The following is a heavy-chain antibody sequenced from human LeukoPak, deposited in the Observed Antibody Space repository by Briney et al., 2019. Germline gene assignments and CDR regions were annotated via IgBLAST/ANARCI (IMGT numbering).Heavy chain of an antibody. CDR1: GFTFSSYS. D-gene: IGHD3-22*01. CDR3: ARYYDSSGYMWFDP. V-gene: IGHV3-21*01. J-gene: IGHJ5*02. Sequence: PGGSLRLSCAASGFTFSSYSMNWVRHAPGKGLEWVSSISSSSSYIYYADSVKGRFTISRDNAKNSLYLQMNSLRAEDTAVYYCARYYDSSGYMWFDPWGQGTLVTVSS. CDR2: ISSSSSYI.